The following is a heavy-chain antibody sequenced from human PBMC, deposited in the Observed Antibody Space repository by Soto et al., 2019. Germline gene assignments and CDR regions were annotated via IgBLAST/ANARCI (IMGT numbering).Heavy chain of an antibody. Sequence: SETLSLTCSVSGGSISSKSYSWGWIRQPPGKGLEWIGTFYYSENTYYNPSLKSRVTISVDTSKNQFSLKLSSVTAADTAVYYCARGLITGSHYSGGWYYFDSWGQGTQVT. CDR2: FYYSENT. V-gene: IGHV4-39*01. CDR3: ARGLITGSHYSGGWYYFDS. J-gene: IGHJ4*02. CDR1: GGSISSKSYS. D-gene: IGHD6-19*01.